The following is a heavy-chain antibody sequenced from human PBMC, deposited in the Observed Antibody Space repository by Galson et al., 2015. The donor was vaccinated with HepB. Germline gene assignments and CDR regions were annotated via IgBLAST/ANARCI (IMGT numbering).Heavy chain of an antibody. V-gene: IGHV3-49*03. CDR2: IRSKVHGMTT. CDR3: TRAWDYYDHIYGFDI. D-gene: IGHD3-22*01. Sequence: SLRLSCAASAFSFGDYALSWFRQAPGKGLEWVGFIRSKVHGMTTEYAASVKGRFTISRDDSKRIAYLQMNSLKTEDTALYYCTRAWDYYDHIYGFDIWGQGIMVTVSS. J-gene: IGHJ3*02. CDR1: AFSFGDYA.